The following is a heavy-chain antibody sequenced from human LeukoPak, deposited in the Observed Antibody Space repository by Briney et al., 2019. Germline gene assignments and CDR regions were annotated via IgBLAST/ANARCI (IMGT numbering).Heavy chain of an antibody. CDR2: ISYDGSNK. J-gene: IGHJ3*02. CDR1: GFTFSSYA. D-gene: IGHD6-19*01. CDR3: ARDGIAVAGYRDAFDI. V-gene: IGHV3-30-3*01. Sequence: GGSLRLSCAASGFTFSSYAMHWVRQAPGKGLEWVAVISYDGSNKYYADSVKGRFTISRDNSKNTLYLQMNSLRAEDTAVYYCARDGIAVAGYRDAFDIWGQGTMVTVSS.